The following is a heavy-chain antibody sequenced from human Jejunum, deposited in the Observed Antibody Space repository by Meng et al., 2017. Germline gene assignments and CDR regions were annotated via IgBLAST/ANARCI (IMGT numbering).Heavy chain of an antibody. CDR2: ISGSETNT. CDR3: AREGDYYASSN. CDR1: GFTFSRYT. D-gene: IGHD3-10*01. J-gene: IGHJ4*02. V-gene: IGHV3-23*01. Sequence: GGSLRLSCVASGFTFSRYTMSWVRQAPGQGLEWVSAISGSETNTYYADSGKGRFTIARDNAMNSLYLQMNSLRAEDTAVYYCAREGDYYASSNWGQGTLVTVSA.